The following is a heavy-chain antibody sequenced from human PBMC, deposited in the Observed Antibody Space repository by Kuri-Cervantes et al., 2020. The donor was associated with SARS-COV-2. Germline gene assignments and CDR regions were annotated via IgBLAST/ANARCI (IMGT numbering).Heavy chain of an antibody. V-gene: IGHV4-61*01. J-gene: IGHJ5*02. D-gene: IGHD3/OR15-3a*01. CDR3: ARGPLFDDFGLST. Sequence: SETLSLTCTVTGDSVNSINYYWTWIRQPPGKGLEWIGYIYYNGDTNYNPSLKSRVTISVDTSKNQFSLKLSSVTAADTAVYYCARGPLFDDFGLSTWGQGTLVTISS. CDR2: IYYNGDT. CDR1: GDSVNSINYY.